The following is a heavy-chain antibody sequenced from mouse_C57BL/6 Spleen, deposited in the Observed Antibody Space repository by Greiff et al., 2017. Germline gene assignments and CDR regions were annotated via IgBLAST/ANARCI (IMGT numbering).Heavy chain of an antibody. J-gene: IGHJ2*01. Sequence: VQLQESGPGLVKPSQSLSLTCPVTGYSITSGYYWNWIRQFPGNKLEWMGYISYDGSNNYNPSLKKRISITRDTSKNQFFLKLNSVTTEDTATYYCARDDGYHDYWGQGTTLTVSS. CDR2: ISYDGSN. D-gene: IGHD2-3*01. V-gene: IGHV3-6*01. CDR1: GYSITSGYY. CDR3: ARDDGYHDY.